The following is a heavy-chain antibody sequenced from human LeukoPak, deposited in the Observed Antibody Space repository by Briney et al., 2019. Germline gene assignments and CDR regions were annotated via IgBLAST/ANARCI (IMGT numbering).Heavy chain of an antibody. CDR3: AKDASDIVVVPAALKPQNYYYSMDV. J-gene: IGHJ6*04. D-gene: IGHD2-2*01. Sequence: QPGGSLRLSCAASGFTFSSYAMSWVRQAPGKGLEWVSAISGSGGSTYYADSVKGRLTISRDNSKNTLYLQVNSLRAEDTAVYYCAKDASDIVVVPAALKPQNYYYSMDVWGKGTTVTVSS. CDR2: ISGSGGST. CDR1: GFTFSSYA. V-gene: IGHV3-23*01.